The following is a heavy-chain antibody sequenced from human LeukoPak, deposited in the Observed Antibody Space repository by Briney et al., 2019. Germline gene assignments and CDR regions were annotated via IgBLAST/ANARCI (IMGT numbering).Heavy chain of an antibody. Sequence: SETLSLTCTVPDGSITNYYWSWIRHPPGQEREWIGYIYYSGSTDYNSSLKSRVTISVDTSKNQFSLKLSSVTAADTAVYYCAREEGIAARQTDYWGQGTMVTVST. D-gene: IGHD6-6*01. CDR2: IYYSGST. CDR1: DGSITNYY. J-gene: IGHJ4*02. CDR3: AREEGIAARQTDY. V-gene: IGHV4-59*12.